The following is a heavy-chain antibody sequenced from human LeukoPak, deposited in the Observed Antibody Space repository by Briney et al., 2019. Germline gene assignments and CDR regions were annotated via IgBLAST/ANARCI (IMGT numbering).Heavy chain of an antibody. Sequence: GGSLRLSCVASGFTFSSYAMGWVRQAPGKRPEWVSSLTDSGGTTYYVDSVKGRFTISRDNSKNTLYLQMNSLRAEDTAVYYCAGGNSSWYYYYGMDVWGQGTTVTVSS. D-gene: IGHD6-13*01. CDR2: LTDSGGTT. J-gene: IGHJ6*02. CDR1: GFTFSSYA. CDR3: AGGNSSWYYYYGMDV. V-gene: IGHV3-23*01.